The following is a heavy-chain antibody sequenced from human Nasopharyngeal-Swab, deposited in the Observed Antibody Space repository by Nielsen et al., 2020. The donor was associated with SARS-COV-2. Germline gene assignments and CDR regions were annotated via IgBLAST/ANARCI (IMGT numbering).Heavy chain of an antibody. CDR1: GYTLTELS. V-gene: IGHV1-24*01. J-gene: IGHJ4*02. CDR2: FDPEDGET. Sequence: GGSLRLSCKVSGYTLTELSMHWVRQAPGKGLEWMGGFDPEDGETIYAQKFQGRVTMTEDTSTDTAYMELSSLRSEDTAVYYCATGYGGNFFDYWGQGTLVTVSS. D-gene: IGHD4-23*01. CDR3: ATGYGGNFFDY.